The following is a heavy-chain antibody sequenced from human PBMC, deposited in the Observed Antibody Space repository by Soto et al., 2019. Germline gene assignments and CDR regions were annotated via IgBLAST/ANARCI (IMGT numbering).Heavy chain of an antibody. Sequence: PGESLKISCKGSGYSFTSYWIGWVRQMPGKCLEWIGIFYPGYSDTRYSPSFQGLFTISADKSISTAYLQWSSLKVLDTAMYYCASPTSFWAFDIWGQGTMVTVSS. D-gene: IGHD3-3*01. CDR3: ASPTSFWAFDI. V-gene: IGHV5-51*01. J-gene: IGHJ3*02. CDR1: GYSFTSYW. CDR2: FYPGYSDT.